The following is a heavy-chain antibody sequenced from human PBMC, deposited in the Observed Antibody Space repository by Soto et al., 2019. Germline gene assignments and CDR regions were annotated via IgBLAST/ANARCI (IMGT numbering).Heavy chain of an antibody. D-gene: IGHD3-16*01. J-gene: IGHJ3*02. Sequence: QVQLQESGPGLVKPSKTLSLTCTVSGGSINSYYYSWFRQPPGKGLEWIGYIYYSGSTNYNPSLRSRVTISVDTSKNQFSLKLSSVTAADTAVYYCARGDLDTDAFDIWGQGTVVTVSS. V-gene: IGHV4-59*01. CDR1: GGSINSYY. CDR3: ARGDLDTDAFDI. CDR2: IYYSGST.